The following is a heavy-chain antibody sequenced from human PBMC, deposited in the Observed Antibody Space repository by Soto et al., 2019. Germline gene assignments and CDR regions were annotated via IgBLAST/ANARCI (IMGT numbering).Heavy chain of an antibody. V-gene: IGHV5-51*01. D-gene: IGHD2-15*01. CDR1: GYSFTSYW. CDR2: IYRGDSDI. J-gene: IGHJ4*02. Sequence: GESLKISCKGSGYSFTSYWIAWVRQMPGKGLEWMGIIYRGDSDIRYSPSFQGQVTISTDKSISTAYLQWNSLKASDTAMYFCAREPDTSHPIDNYFDFWGQGILVTVSS. CDR3: AREPDTSHPIDNYFDF.